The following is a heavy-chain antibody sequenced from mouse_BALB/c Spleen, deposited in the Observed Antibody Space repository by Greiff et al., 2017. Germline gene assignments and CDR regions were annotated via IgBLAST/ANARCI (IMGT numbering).Heavy chain of an antibody. CDR1: GFTFSSYT. CDR2: ISNGGGST. J-gene: IGHJ3*01. V-gene: IGHV5-12-2*01. Sequence: EVQLVESGGGLVQPGGSLKLSCAASGFTFSSYTMSWVRQTPEKRLEWVAYISNGGGSTYYPDTVKGRFTISRDNAKNTLYLQMSSLKSEDTAMYYCERQGNGYDGFAYWGQGTLVTVSA. CDR3: ERQGNGYDGFAY. D-gene: IGHD2-2*01.